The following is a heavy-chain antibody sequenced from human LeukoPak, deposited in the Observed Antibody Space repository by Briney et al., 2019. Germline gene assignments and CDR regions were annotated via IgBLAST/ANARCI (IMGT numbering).Heavy chain of an antibody. CDR2: INPKSGGT. Sequence: GASVKVSCKASGYTFSGYYIHWVRQAPGQGLEWMGWINPKSGGTKYAQNFQGRVTMTRDTSISTAYTELSSLRSEDTAVYYCASLKSSGWYRAIDYYGMDVWGQGTTVTVSS. D-gene: IGHD6-19*01. CDR3: ASLKSSGWYRAIDYYGMDV. CDR1: GYTFSGYY. V-gene: IGHV1-2*02. J-gene: IGHJ6*02.